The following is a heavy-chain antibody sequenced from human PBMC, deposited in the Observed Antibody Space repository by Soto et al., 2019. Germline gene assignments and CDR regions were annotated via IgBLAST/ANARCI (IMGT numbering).Heavy chain of an antibody. CDR3: ARDPWGYTVVVPAAIWYYGMDV. J-gene: IGHJ6*02. D-gene: IGHD2-2*01. CDR1: GFTFSSYS. CDR2: ISSSSSYI. V-gene: IGHV3-21*01. Sequence: PGGSLRLSCAASGFTFSSYSMNWVRQAPGKGLEWVSSISSSSSYIYYADSVKGRFTISRDNVKNSLYLQMNSLRAEDTAVYYCARDPWGYTVVVPAAIWYYGMDVWGQGTTVTVSS.